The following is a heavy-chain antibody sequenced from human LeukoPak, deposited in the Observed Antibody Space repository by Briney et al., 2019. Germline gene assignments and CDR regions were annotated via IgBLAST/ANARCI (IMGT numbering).Heavy chain of an antibody. CDR3: AKRDTAMVQAFFDY. J-gene: IGHJ4*02. D-gene: IGHD5-18*01. CDR1: GFIYSSYA. Sequence: PGGSLRLSCAASGFIYSSYAMSWVRQAPGKGVEGVSDISGSGGSTYYADSVKGRFTISRDNSKNTLYLQMNSLRAEDTAVYYCAKRDTAMVQAFFDYWGQGTLVTVSS. V-gene: IGHV3-23*01. CDR2: ISGSGGST.